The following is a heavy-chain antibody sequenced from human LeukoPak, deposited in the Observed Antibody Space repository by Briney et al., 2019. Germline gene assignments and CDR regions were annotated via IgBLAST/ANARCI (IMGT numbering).Heavy chain of an antibody. V-gene: IGHV1-69*05. CDR1: GGTFSSYA. D-gene: IGHD3-9*01. CDR2: IIPIFGTP. CDR3: ARDRDYDILTGHISPDY. J-gene: IGHJ4*02. Sequence: GASVKVSCKASGGTFSSYAISWVRQAPGQGLEWMGGIIPIFGTPNYAQKFQGRVTISTDESTSTAYMELSSLRSEDTAVYYCARDRDYDILTGHISPDYWGQGTLVTVSS.